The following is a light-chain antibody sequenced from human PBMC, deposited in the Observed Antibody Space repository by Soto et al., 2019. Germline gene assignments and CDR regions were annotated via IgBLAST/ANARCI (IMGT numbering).Light chain of an antibody. CDR1: RSVVGSYNL. CDR3: CSYAGKSFPVV. CDR2: EGS. V-gene: IGLV2-23*01. Sequence: QSALTQPAYVSGSPGQSITISCTETRSVVGSYNLVSWYQQHPGKAPKLMIYEGSKRPSGVSNRFSGSKSGHTASLTISGLHAEDEAYYYCCSYAGKSFPVVFGGGTKLTVL. J-gene: IGLJ2*01.